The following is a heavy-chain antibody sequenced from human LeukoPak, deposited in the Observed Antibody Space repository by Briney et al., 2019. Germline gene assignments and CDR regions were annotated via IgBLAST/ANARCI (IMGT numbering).Heavy chain of an antibody. Sequence: GGSLRLSCAASGFTFNRYWMHWVRQAPGKGLVWVSRISPDGNSATYADSVKGRFTISRDNAKNTLYLQMNSLRAEDAAVYYCVSLDGVYYYHMDVWGQGTTVIVSS. CDR2: ISPDGNSA. J-gene: IGHJ6*02. D-gene: IGHD3/OR15-3a*01. CDR1: GFTFNRYW. CDR3: VSLDGVYYYHMDV. V-gene: IGHV3-74*03.